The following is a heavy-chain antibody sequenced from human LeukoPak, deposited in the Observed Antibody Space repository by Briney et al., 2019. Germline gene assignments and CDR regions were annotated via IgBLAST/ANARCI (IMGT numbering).Heavy chain of an antibody. D-gene: IGHD2-15*01. Sequence: PGGSLRLSCAASGFTFSSYWMSWVRQAPGKGLEWVANIKQDGSEKYYVDSVKGRFTISRDNAKNSLYLQMNSLRAEDTAVYYCARDGPPVVAATRGYFDYWGQGTLVTVSS. CDR1: GFTFSSYW. J-gene: IGHJ4*02. V-gene: IGHV3-7*01. CDR3: ARDGPPVVAATRGYFDY. CDR2: IKQDGSEK.